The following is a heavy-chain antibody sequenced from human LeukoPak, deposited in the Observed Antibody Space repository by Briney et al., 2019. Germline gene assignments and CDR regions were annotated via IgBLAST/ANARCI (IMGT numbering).Heavy chain of an antibody. V-gene: IGHV1-8*01. CDR1: GYTFTSYD. J-gene: IGHJ6*03. CDR3: ARGKLVVTRLNYYMDV. D-gene: IGHD2-21*02. CDR2: MNPNSGNT. Sequence: ASVKVSCKASGYTFTSYDIKWVRQATGQGLEWMGWMNPNSGNTGYAQKFQGRVTMTRNTSISTAYMELSSLRSEDTAVYYCARGKLVVTRLNYYMDVWGKGTTVTVSS.